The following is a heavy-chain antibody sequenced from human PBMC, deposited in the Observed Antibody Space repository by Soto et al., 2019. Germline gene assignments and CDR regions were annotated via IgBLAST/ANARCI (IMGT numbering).Heavy chain of an antibody. CDR1: GFTFSSYG. CDR2: ISYDGSNK. CDR3: AKSRLRLGELSPTFDY. V-gene: IGHV3-30*18. Sequence: GGSLRLSCAASGFTFSSYGMHWVRQAPGKGLEWVAVISYDGSNKYYADSVKGRLTISRDNSKNTLYLQMNSLRAEDTAVYYCAKSRLRLGELSPTFDYWGQGTLVTVSS. J-gene: IGHJ4*02. D-gene: IGHD3-16*02.